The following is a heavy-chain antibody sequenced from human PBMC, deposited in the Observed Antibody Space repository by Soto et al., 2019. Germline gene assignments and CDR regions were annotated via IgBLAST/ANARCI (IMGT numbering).Heavy chain of an antibody. CDR3: ARLMTTVTNWLYGMDV. J-gene: IGHJ6*02. D-gene: IGHD4-17*01. CDR1: GYSFTSYW. CDR2: IYPGDSDT. V-gene: IGHV5-51*01. Sequence: PGESLKISCKGSGYSFTSYWIGWVRQLPGKGLEWMGIIYPGDSDTRYSPSFQGQVTISADKSISTAYLQWSSLKASDTAMYYCARLMTTVTNWLYGMDVWGQGTTVTV.